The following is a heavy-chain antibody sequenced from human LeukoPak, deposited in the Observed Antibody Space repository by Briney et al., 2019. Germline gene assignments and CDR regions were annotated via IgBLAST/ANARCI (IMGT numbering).Heavy chain of an antibody. CDR1: GYTFTSYY. CDR3: ARELQYSSSWYNYYYGMDV. D-gene: IGHD6-13*01. CDR2: INPSGGST. J-gene: IGHJ6*02. Sequence: ASVKVSCKASGYTFTSYYMHWVRQAPGQGLEWMGIINPSGGSTSYAQKFQGRVTMARDTSTSTVYMELSSLRSEDTAVYYCARELQYSSSWYNYYYGMDVWGQGTTVTVSS. V-gene: IGHV1-46*01.